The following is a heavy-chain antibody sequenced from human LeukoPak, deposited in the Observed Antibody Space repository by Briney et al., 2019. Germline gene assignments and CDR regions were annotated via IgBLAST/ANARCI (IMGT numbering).Heavy chain of an antibody. CDR1: GFTFSDYY. J-gene: IGHJ4*02. CDR3: VREAGYDH. Sequence: GGSLRLSCAASGFTFSDYYMNWIRQAPGKGLGWLSYISSSGTYTHYADSVKGRFTISRDNARNSLYLQMNSLRAEDTAVYYCVREAGYDHWGQGTLVTVSS. CDR2: ISSSGTYT. V-gene: IGHV3-11*05. D-gene: IGHD3-10*01.